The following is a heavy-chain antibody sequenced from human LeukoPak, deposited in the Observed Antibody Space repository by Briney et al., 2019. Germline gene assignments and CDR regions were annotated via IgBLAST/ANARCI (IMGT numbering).Heavy chain of an antibody. J-gene: IGHJ4*02. CDR3: AKGGYYDSSGSFYFDY. CDR2: ILYDGSIK. V-gene: IGHV3-30*04. Sequence: GGSLRLSCAASGFTFSTYTMHWVRQAPGKGLEWVAVILYDGSIKQYAESVKGRFTISRDNSKNTLYVQVNSLGTEDTAAYYCAKGGYYDSSGSFYFDYWGQGTLVTVSS. D-gene: IGHD3-22*01. CDR1: GFTFSTYT.